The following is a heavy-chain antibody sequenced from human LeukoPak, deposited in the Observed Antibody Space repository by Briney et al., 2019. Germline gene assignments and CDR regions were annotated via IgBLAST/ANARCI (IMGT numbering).Heavy chain of an antibody. CDR2: ISSSGSTI. CDR1: GFTFSDYY. J-gene: IGHJ5*02. Sequence: PGGSLRLSCAASGFTFSDYYMSWIRQAPGKGLEWVSYISSSGSTIYYADSVKGRFTISRDNAKNSLYLQMNSLRAEDTAVYYCARDWGRYCSSTSCYSPWFDPWGQGTLVTVSS. CDR3: ARDWGRYCSSTSCYSPWFDP. V-gene: IGHV3-11*04. D-gene: IGHD2-2*01.